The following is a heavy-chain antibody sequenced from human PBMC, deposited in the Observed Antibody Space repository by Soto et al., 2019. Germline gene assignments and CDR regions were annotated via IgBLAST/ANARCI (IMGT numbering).Heavy chain of an antibody. Sequence: SETLSLTCTVSGDSLNSYYWTWIRQSPGKGLECIGFIYKSGSTNYNPSLKSRVTISLDTSKNQFSLKLSSVTAADTAVYYCARAGPRTDYDYIWGTFYYYYMDVWGKGTTVTVSS. J-gene: IGHJ6*03. CDR1: GDSLNSYY. D-gene: IGHD3-16*01. CDR3: ARAGPRTDYDYIWGTFYYYYMDV. V-gene: IGHV4-59*01. CDR2: IYKSGST.